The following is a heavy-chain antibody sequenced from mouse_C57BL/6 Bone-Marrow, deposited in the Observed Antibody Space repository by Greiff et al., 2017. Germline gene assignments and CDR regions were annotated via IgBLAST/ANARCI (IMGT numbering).Heavy chain of an antibody. CDR1: GFNIKDDY. Sequence: EVKLQESGAELVRPGASVKLSCTASGFNIKDDYMHWVKQRPEQGLEWIGWIDPENGDTEYASKFQGKATITADTSSNTAYLQLSSLTSEDTAVYYCTYYEGWFAYWGQGTLVTVSA. CDR2: IDPENGDT. D-gene: IGHD2-4*01. CDR3: TYYEGWFAY. J-gene: IGHJ3*01. V-gene: IGHV14-4*01.